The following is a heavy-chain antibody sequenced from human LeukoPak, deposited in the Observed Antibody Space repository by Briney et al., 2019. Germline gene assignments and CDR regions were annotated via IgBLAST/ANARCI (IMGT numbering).Heavy chain of an antibody. CDR2: FDPEDGET. CDR1: GYTLTELS. J-gene: IGHJ4*02. Sequence: ASVKVSCKVSGYTLTELSMHWVRQAPGKGLEWMGGFDPEDGETIYAQRFQGRVTMTEDTSTDTAYMELSSLRSEDTAVYYCATAGRSSSWFVFDYWGQGTLVTVSS. D-gene: IGHD6-13*01. V-gene: IGHV1-24*01. CDR3: ATAGRSSSWFVFDY.